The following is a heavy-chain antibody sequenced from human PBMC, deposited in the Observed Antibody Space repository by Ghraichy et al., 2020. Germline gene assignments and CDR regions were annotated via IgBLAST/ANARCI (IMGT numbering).Heavy chain of an antibody. Sequence: ASVKVSCKASAYTFIDHYIHWVRQAPGKGLEWMGWINPSSGDTNYAQRFQGRITMTRDTSISTAYMQLIRLTSDDLAVYYCARGTMGIGPSDSWGQGTLVTVSS. D-gene: IGHD2-2*03. J-gene: IGHJ4*02. CDR3: ARGTMGIGPSDS. V-gene: IGHV1-2*02. CDR1: AYTFIDHY. CDR2: INPSSGDT.